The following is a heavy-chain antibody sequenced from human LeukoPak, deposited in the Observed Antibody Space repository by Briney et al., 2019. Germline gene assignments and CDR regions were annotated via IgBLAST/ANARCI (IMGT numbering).Heavy chain of an antibody. V-gene: IGHV3-21*01. Sequence: KSGGALRLSCAASGFTFSSHSMNWVRQAPGKGLEWVSYISSGSIYIYYAESVKGRFAISRDNAKNSLYLQMNSVRAADSAIYYCARDPRLEISGMVIDMLDYWGRGTLVTVSS. J-gene: IGHJ4*02. CDR1: GFTFSSHS. D-gene: IGHD3-3*01. CDR3: ARDPRLEISGMVIDMLDY. CDR2: ISSGSIYI.